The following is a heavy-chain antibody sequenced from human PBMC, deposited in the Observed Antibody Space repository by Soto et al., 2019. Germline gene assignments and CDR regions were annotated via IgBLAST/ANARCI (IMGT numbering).Heavy chain of an antibody. CDR3: ARALRGDVYLRYGSGSSQPFDY. D-gene: IGHD3-10*01. CDR1: GGSISSGGYY. V-gene: IGHV4-31*03. J-gene: IGHJ4*02. CDR2: IYYSGST. Sequence: KPSETLSLTCTVSGGSISSGGYYWSWIRQHPGKGLEWIGYIYYSGSTYYNPSLKSRVTISVDTSKNQFSLKLSSVTAADTAVYYCARALRGDVYLRYGSGSSQPFDYWGQGTLVTVS.